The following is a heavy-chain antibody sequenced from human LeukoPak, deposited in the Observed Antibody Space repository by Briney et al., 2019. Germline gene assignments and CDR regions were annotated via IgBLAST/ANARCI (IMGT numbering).Heavy chain of an antibody. CDR2: INPNSGGT. J-gene: IGHJ4*02. CDR1: GYSFTDYI. CDR3: AREMGNIVVVPAAIDY. D-gene: IGHD2-2*02. V-gene: IGHV1-2*02. Sequence: GASVKVSCKTSGYSFTDYIIAWVRQAPGQGLEWMGWINPNSGGTNYAQKFQGRVTMTRDTSISTAYMELSRLRSDDTAVYYCAREMGNIVVVPAAIDYWGQGTLVTVSS.